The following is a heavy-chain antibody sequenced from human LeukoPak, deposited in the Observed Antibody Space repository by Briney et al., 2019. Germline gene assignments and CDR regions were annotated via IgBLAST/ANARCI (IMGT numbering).Heavy chain of an antibody. CDR3: ARERGILRGDAFDL. CDR2: IYSSGNT. Sequence: PSETLSLTCTVSGVSFSSYYWTWIRQPAGKGLEWIGRIYSSGNTNYNPSLESRVTMSIDTSKNQFSLKLTSVTAADTAVYFCARERGILRGDAFDLWGQGTLVTVSS. CDR1: GVSFSSYY. J-gene: IGHJ3*01. D-gene: IGHD1-26*01. V-gene: IGHV4-4*07.